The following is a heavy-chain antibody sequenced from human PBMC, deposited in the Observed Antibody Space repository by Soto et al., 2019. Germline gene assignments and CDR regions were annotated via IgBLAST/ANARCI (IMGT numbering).Heavy chain of an antibody. V-gene: IGHV4-59*08. Sequence: QVQLQESGPGLVRPSETLSLTCTVSSDSISSYYWIWIRQSPGKGLEWIGYTDYSGNTNYNPSLKSRVTISGDTSKNQFSLRLSSVTAADPPVYYCARAVGDPLYYLDYWGQGTLVTVSS. J-gene: IGHJ4*02. CDR3: ARAVGDPLYYLDY. CDR1: SDSISSYY. D-gene: IGHD6-19*01. CDR2: TDYSGNT.